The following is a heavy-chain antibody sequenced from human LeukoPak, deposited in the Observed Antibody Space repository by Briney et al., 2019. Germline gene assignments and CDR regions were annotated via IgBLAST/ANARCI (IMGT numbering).Heavy chain of an antibody. CDR2: IYYSGST. V-gene: IGHV4-30-4*08. D-gene: IGHD3-10*01. Sequence: SQTLSLTCTVSGGSISSGDYYWSWISQPPGKGLAWIGYIYYSGSTYYNPSLKSRVTISVDTSKNQFSLKLSSVTAADTAVYYCARDLYYGSGSYDNYYYYYMDVWGKGTTVTVSS. CDR3: ARDLYYGSGSYDNYYYYYMDV. J-gene: IGHJ6*03. CDR1: GGSISSGDYY.